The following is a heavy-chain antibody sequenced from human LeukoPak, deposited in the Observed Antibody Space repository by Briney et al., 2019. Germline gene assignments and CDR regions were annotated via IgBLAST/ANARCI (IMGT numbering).Heavy chain of an antibody. Sequence: GGSLRLSCAASGFTFSTHAMGWVRQAPGKGLEWVSGIRAIGASTYSADSVKGRFTISRDNSKNTLYLQLKSLRAEDTAAYYCARHYYASQSPFDCWGQGTLVTVSS. J-gene: IGHJ4*02. V-gene: IGHV3-23*01. CDR3: ARHYYASQSPFDC. CDR2: IRAIGAST. D-gene: IGHD3-10*01. CDR1: GFTFSTHA.